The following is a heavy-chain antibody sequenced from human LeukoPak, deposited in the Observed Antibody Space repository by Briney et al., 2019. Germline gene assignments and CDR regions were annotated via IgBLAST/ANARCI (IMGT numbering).Heavy chain of an antibody. Sequence: GGSLRLSCAASGITFSNSWMCWVRQALGKGLEWGANLKEEGGEKYYVNSVKGRFTISRDNAKNSLYLQMNSLRAEDTAVYYCARGGGSGSYYKRELDYWGQGTLVTVSS. CDR1: GITFSNSW. CDR3: ARGGGSGSYYKRELDY. V-gene: IGHV3-7*01. J-gene: IGHJ4*02. CDR2: LKEEGGEK. D-gene: IGHD3-10*01.